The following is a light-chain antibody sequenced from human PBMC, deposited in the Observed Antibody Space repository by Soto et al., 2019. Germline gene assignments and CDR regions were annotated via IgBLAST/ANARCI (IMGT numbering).Light chain of an antibody. Sequence: DILLTQCPGSLSLSRVQVSNLAFGASQSVPRTYLAWYQQKPGQTPSLLIYGASTRATGIPDRFSGSGSGTDFTLTISRLEPQDFAVYYCQQYGSSPWTFGQGTKVDIK. CDR2: GAS. J-gene: IGKJ1*01. CDR1: QSVPRTY. V-gene: IGKV3-20*01. CDR3: QQYGSSPWT.